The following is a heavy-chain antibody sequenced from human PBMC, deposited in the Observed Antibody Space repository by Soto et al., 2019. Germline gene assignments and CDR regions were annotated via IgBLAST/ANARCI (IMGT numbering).Heavy chain of an antibody. Sequence: GRSLRLSCAASGFTFSSYAMSWVRQAPGKGLEWVSAISGSGGSTYYADSVKGRFTISRDNSKNTLYLQMNSLRAEDTAVYYCANVDYDILTGPTPYYYYFMDVWGKGTTVTVSS. V-gene: IGHV3-23*01. CDR2: ISGSGGST. CDR3: ANVDYDILTGPTPYYYYFMDV. D-gene: IGHD3-9*01. CDR1: GFTFSSYA. J-gene: IGHJ6*03.